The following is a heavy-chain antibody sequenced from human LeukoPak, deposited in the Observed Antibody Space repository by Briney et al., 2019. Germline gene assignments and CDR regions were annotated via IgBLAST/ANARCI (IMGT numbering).Heavy chain of an antibody. CDR3: AKDKRYSYGHAFDY. V-gene: IGHV3-43*01. CDR2: ISRDGGRT. CDR1: GFTFDDYN. J-gene: IGHJ4*02. Sequence: GGSLRLPCAASGFTFDDYNMHWVRQAPGKGLEWVSLISRDGGRTYYAHSVKGRFNIYRDKNKHSLYLQMNSLTTEDTALYYCAKDKRYSYGHAFDYWGQGTLVTVSS. D-gene: IGHD5-18*01.